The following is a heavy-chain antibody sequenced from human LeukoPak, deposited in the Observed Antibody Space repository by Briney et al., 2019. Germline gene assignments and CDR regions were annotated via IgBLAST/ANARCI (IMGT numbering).Heavy chain of an antibody. CDR3: AKSHSVGYRGYFDY. D-gene: IGHD5-12*01. Sequence: GGSLRLSCAASGFTFTTYAMSWVRQAPGKGLEWVSTISDSGASTYYADSVKGRFTISRNNSKNTLYLQMNSLRAEDTAVYYCAKSHSVGYRGYFDYWGQGTLVTVSS. J-gene: IGHJ4*02. V-gene: IGHV3-23*01. CDR1: GFTFTTYA. CDR2: ISDSGAST.